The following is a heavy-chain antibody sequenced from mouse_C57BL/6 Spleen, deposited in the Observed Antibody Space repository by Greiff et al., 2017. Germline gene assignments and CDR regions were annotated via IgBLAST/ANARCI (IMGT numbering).Heavy chain of an antibody. Sequence: VQLQQPGAELVRPGSSVKLSCKASGYTFTSYWMHWVKQRPIQGLEWIGNIDPSDSETHYNQKFKDKATLTVDKSSSTAYMQLGSLTSEDSAVYYCARSGYYGRNYYAMDYWGQGTSVTVSS. CDR2: IDPSDSET. D-gene: IGHD1-1*01. V-gene: IGHV1-52*01. CDR3: ARSGYYGRNYYAMDY. CDR1: GYTFTSYW. J-gene: IGHJ4*01.